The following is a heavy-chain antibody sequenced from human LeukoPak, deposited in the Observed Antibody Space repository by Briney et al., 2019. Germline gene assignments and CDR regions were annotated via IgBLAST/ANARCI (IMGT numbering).Heavy chain of an antibody. J-gene: IGHJ4*02. Sequence: GRSLRLSCAASGFTFDDYAMHWVQQAPGKGLEWVSGISWNSGSIGYADSVKGRFTISRDNAKNSLYLQMNSLRAEDTALYYCAKDISFVGATPGFDYWGQGTLVTVSS. CDR3: AKDISFVGATPGFDY. D-gene: IGHD1-26*01. V-gene: IGHV3-9*01. CDR1: GFTFDDYA. CDR2: ISWNSGSI.